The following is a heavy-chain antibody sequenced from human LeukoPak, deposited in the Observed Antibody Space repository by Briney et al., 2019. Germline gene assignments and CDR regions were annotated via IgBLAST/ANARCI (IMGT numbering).Heavy chain of an antibody. J-gene: IGHJ4*02. CDR2: ISAYDGNT. CDR1: GYTFTSYG. D-gene: IGHD3-10*01. CDR3: TRDAYGSGKGYFDY. V-gene: IGHV1-18*01. Sequence: ASVKVSCKASGYTFTSYGISWVRQAPGQGLEWMGWISAYDGNTKSIDKLQGRVTLTTDTSTNTAYLELRGLRSDDTAVYYCTRDAYGSGKGYFDYWGQGTLVTVSS.